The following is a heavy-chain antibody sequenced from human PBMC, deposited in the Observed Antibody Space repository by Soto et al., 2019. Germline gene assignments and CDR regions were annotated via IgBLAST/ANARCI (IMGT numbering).Heavy chain of an antibody. Sequence: GGSLRLSCTASGFSFSSYAMCWFRQPPGKGLEWVAVISKDGVNKNYADSVKGRATVSRDNANYSLDLQLNSLRGEDTAMYYCARDMYSSDYFVKWFEPWGQGTLVTVSS. CDR2: ISKDGVNK. J-gene: IGHJ5*02. CDR3: ARDMYSSDYFVKWFEP. D-gene: IGHD6-19*01. V-gene: IGHV3-30*04. CDR1: GFSFSSYA.